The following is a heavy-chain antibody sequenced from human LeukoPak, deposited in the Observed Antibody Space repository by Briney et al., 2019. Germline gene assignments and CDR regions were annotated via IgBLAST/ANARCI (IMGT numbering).Heavy chain of an antibody. CDR3: ARDRTTATAFDY. D-gene: IGHD4-17*01. J-gene: IGHJ4*02. CDR2: ISSSSSYI. CDR1: GFTFSSYS. Sequence: KPGGSLRLSCAASGFTFSSYSMNWVRQAPGKGLEWVSSISSSSSYIYYADSVKGRFTISRDNAKNSLYLQMNSLRAEDTAVYYCARDRTTATAFDYWGQGTLVTVSS. V-gene: IGHV3-21*01.